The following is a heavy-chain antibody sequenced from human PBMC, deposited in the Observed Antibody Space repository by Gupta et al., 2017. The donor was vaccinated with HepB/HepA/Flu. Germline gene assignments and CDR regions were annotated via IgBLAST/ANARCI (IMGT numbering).Heavy chain of an antibody. D-gene: IGHD6-19*01. V-gene: IGHV1-46*01. Sequence: VKVSCKASGYTFTSYYMHWVRQAPGQGLEWMGIINPSGGSTSYAQKFQGRVTMTRDTSTSTVYMELSSLRSEDTAVYYCARDYLSSIDSSGWYGGYYYYGMDVWGQGTTVTVSS. J-gene: IGHJ6*02. CDR2: INPSGGST. CDR1: GYTFTSYY. CDR3: ARDYLSSIDSSGWYGGYYYYGMDV.